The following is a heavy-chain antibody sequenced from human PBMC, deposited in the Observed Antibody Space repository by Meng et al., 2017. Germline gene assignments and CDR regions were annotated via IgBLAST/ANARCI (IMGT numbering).Heavy chain of an antibody. Sequence: QITLKESGTTQLQPTQSLTLTFPFSGFSLSTSGVGVGWIRQPPGKALEWLALIYWNDDKRYSPSLKSRLTITKDTSKNQVVLTMTNMDPVDTATYYCAHIPYSSSWYEYFQHWGQGTLVTVSS. CDR1: GFSLSTSGVG. D-gene: IGHD6-13*01. CDR3: AHIPYSSSWYEYFQH. V-gene: IGHV2-5*01. CDR2: IYWNDDK. J-gene: IGHJ1*01.